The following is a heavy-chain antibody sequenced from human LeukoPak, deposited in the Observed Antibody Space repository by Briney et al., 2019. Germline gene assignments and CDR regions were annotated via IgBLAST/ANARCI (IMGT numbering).Heavy chain of an antibody. CDR3: ARGSGYSSNLDY. V-gene: IGHV4-59*01. D-gene: IGHD3-3*01. Sequence: SETLSLTCTVSGGSISSYYWSWIRQPPGKGLEWIGYTYYSGSTNYNPSLKSRVTISVDTSKNQFSLKLSSVTAADTAVYYCARGSGYSSNLDYWGQGTLVTVSS. CDR2: TYYSGST. CDR1: GGSISSYY. J-gene: IGHJ4*02.